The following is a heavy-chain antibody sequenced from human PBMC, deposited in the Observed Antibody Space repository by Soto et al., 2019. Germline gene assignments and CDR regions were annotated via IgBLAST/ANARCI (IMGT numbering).Heavy chain of an antibody. CDR1: GGTFSSYT. D-gene: IGHD1-26*01. V-gene: IGHV1-69*01. J-gene: IGHJ1*01. CDR2: IIPIFGTT. Sequence: QVQLVQSGAEVKKPGSSVKVSCKASGGTFSSYTVSWVRQAPGQGLEWMGGIIPIFGTTNYAQKFQGRGTITADEYTSTAYMQLSSLTSDDTAVYFCARDGLGGEYFQHWGQGNLVTVSS. CDR3: ARDGLGGEYFQH.